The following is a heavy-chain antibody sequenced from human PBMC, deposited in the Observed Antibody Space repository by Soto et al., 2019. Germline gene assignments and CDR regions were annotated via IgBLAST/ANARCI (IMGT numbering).Heavy chain of an antibody. J-gene: IGHJ6*02. D-gene: IGHD3-9*01. Sequence: QVQLQESGPGLVKPSQTLSLTCTVSGGSISSGDYFWSWIRQSPGKGLEWIGYISSIGSTYYNPSLQSRVSVSRDTSMNQFSLKLSSVTTTDTAVYYCARGLVIRPYYYHGMDVWGQGTTVTVSS. CDR2: ISSIGST. CDR3: ARGLVIRPYYYHGMDV. V-gene: IGHV4-30-4*01. CDR1: GGSISSGDYF.